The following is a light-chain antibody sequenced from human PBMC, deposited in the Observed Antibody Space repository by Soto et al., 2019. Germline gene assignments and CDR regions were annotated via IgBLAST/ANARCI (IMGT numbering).Light chain of an antibody. CDR3: QSYDSSLIGLI. J-gene: IGLJ2*01. Sequence: QSVLTQPPSVSGAQGRRVTISCTGSNSKIGAGYDVNWYQHFPGTAPKLLIYVNTNRPSGVLDRFSGSKSGSSTSLAITGLQSEDEADYYCQSYDSSLIGLIFGLGTKLTVL. V-gene: IGLV1-40*01. CDR1: NSKIGAGYD. CDR2: VNT.